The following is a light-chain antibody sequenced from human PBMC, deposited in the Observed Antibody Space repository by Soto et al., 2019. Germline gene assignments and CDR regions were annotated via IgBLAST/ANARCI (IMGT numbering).Light chain of an antibody. V-gene: IGKV1-5*01. J-gene: IGKJ2*01. CDR2: DAS. CDR3: QQYNSYPVT. CDR1: QSISSW. Sequence: DIQMTQSNSTMSASVGDRVTINCRASQSISSWLAWYQQKPGKAPKRLIYDASSLESGVPSRFSGSGSGTEFTLTISSLQTDEFATYYCQQYNSYPVTFGHGTKLEIK.